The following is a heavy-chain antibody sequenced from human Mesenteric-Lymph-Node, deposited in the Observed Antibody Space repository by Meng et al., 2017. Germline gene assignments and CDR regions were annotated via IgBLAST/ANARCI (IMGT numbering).Heavy chain of an antibody. V-gene: IGHV1-2*06. CDR3: ASAYGLGSLAGFDI. Sequence: ASVKVSCKASGYTFTGYYMHWVRQAPGQGLEWMGRINPNSGGTNYAQNFQDRVTLTRDTSISTAYMELSRLRSDDTAVYYCASAYGLGSLAGFDIWGQGTMVTVSS. CDR2: INPNSGGT. D-gene: IGHD3-10*01. J-gene: IGHJ3*02. CDR1: GYTFTGYY.